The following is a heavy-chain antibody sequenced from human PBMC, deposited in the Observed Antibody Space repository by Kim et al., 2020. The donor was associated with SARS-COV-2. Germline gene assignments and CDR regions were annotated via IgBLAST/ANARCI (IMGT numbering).Heavy chain of an antibody. Sequence: GGSLRLSCAASGFTFSSYGMHWVRQAPGKGLEWVAVISYDGSNKYYADSVKGRFTISRDNSKNTLYLQMNSLRAEDTAVYYCAKDGGPYSSGWYSGDYWG. CDR2: ISYDGSNK. D-gene: IGHD6-19*01. CDR3: AKDGGPYSSGWYSGDY. V-gene: IGHV3-30*18. CDR1: GFTFSSYG. J-gene: IGHJ4*01.